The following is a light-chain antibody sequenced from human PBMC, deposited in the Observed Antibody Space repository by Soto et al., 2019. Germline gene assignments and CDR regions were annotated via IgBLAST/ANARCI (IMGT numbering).Light chain of an antibody. V-gene: IGLV2-14*01. CDR1: SSDVGGYNY. CDR2: DVS. Sequence: QSALTQPASVSGSPGQSITISCTGTSSDVGGYNYVSWYQLHPGKAPKLMIYDVSNRPSGVSNRFSGSKSGNTASLTISGLQAEEEADYYCSSYTSSSTLVFGGGTKLTVL. CDR3: SSYTSSSTLV. J-gene: IGLJ2*01.